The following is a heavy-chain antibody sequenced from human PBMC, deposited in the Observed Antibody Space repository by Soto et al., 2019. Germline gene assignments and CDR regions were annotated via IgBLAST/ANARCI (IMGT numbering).Heavy chain of an antibody. J-gene: IGHJ6*02. V-gene: IGHV1-2*02. CDR3: ARDPRPPSGWLGFWEYGMDV. CDR2: VNPDNGDT. CDR1: GYTFTGNY. D-gene: IGHD3-3*01. Sequence: ASVKVSCKASGYTFTGNYIHWVRQAPGQGLEWMGWVNPDNGDTASAQKFQGRVTMTSDTSVTTAYMELSRLTSDDTAVYYCARDPRPPSGWLGFWEYGMDVWGQGTTVTVSS.